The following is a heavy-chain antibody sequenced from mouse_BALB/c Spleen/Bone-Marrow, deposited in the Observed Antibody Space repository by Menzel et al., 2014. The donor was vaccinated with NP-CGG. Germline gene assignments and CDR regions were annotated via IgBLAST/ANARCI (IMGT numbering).Heavy chain of an antibody. V-gene: IGHV1S130*01. CDR2: IHPNSGNT. Sequence: VKLVESGSVLVRPGASVKLSCKASGYTFTSSWMHWAKQRPGQGLEWIGEIHPNSGNTNYNEKFKGKATLTVDTSSSTAYVDLSSLTSEDSAVYYCARGGYGNYYFDYWGQGTTLTVSS. CDR3: ARGGYGNYYFDY. CDR1: GYTFTSSW. D-gene: IGHD2-1*01. J-gene: IGHJ2*01.